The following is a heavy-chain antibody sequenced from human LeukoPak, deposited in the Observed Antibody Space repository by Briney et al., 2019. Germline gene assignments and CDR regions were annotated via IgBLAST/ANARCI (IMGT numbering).Heavy chain of an antibody. CDR2: IIPIFGTA. CDR1: GGTFSSYA. D-gene: IGHD2-2*01. J-gene: IGHJ3*02. Sequence: VASVKLSCNASGGTFSSYAISWVRQAPGQGLEWMGRIIPIFGTANYAQKFQGRVTITADKSTSTAYMELSSLRSEDTAVYYCARGVVVPAAMYHDAFDIWGQGAMVTVSS. V-gene: IGHV1-69*06. CDR3: ARGVVVPAAMYHDAFDI.